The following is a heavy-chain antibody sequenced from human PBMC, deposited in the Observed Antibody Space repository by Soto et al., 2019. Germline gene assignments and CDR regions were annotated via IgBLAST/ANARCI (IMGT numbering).Heavy chain of an antibody. D-gene: IGHD4-4*01. J-gene: IGHJ4*02. CDR3: AKDSNKYSSSLRGRYFDY. CDR2: ISGGGSNT. Sequence: GGSLRLSCAASGFPFSSYVMSWVRQAPGKGLEWVSGISGGGSNTFYATSVKGRLTISRDNSKNTLFLQMNNVGAEDTAIYYCAKDSNKYSSSLRGRYFDYWGQGIGVTVSS. V-gene: IGHV3-23*01. CDR1: GFPFSSYV.